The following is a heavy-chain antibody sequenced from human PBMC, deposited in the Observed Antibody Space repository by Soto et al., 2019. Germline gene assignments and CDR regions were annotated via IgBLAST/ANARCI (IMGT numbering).Heavy chain of an antibody. CDR3: ARESRRYDILAGYPAQYDY. D-gene: IGHD3-9*01. J-gene: IGHJ4*02. V-gene: IGHV1-69*13. CDR2: IIPIFGTA. Sequence: SVKVSCKASGGTFSSYAISWVRQAPGQGLEWMGGIIPIFGTANYSQKFQGRVTITADESTSTAYMELSSLRSEDTAVYYCARESRRYDILAGYPAQYDYWGQGTLVTVSS. CDR1: GGTFSSYA.